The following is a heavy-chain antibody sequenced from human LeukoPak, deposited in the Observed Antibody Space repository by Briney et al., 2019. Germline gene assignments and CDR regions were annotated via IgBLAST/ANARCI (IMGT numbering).Heavy chain of an antibody. J-gene: IGHJ4*02. D-gene: IGHD1-26*01. CDR3: ASLRERSYYARGFDY. CDR1: GGSISSSSDY. CDR2: IFYSGST. Sequence: SETLSLPCTVSGGSISSSSDYWGCIRQPPGKGLEWIGNIFYSGSTDYRPSLKSRVTISVDTSKNQFSLRLSSVTAADTAVYYCASLRERSYYARGFDYWGQGTLVTVSS. V-gene: IGHV4-39*01.